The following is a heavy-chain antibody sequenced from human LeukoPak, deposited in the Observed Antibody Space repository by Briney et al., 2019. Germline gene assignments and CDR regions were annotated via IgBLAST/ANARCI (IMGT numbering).Heavy chain of an antibody. V-gene: IGHV3-21*01. CDR1: GFTFSSYS. Sequence: GGSLRLSCAASGFTFSSYSMNWVRQAPGKGLEWVSSISSNSSYIYYADSVKGRFTISRDNAKNSLYLLMNSLRAEDTAVYYCARRVASANDAFDIWGQGTMVTVSS. CDR3: ARRVASANDAFDI. J-gene: IGHJ3*02. CDR2: ISSNSSYI. D-gene: IGHD6-13*01.